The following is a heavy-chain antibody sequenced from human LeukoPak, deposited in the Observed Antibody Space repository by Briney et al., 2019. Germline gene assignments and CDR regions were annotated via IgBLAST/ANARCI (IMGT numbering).Heavy chain of an antibody. CDR2: ISAYNGNT. V-gene: IGHV1-18*01. CDR3: ASATQQLVSYW. D-gene: IGHD6-13*01. CDR1: GYTFTSYG. J-gene: IGHJ4*02. Sequence: ASVKVSCKASGYTFTSYGISWVRQAPGQGLEWMGWISAYNGNTNYAQKLQGRVTMTTDTSTGTAYMELRSLRSEDTAVYYCASATQQLVSYWWGQGTLVTVSS.